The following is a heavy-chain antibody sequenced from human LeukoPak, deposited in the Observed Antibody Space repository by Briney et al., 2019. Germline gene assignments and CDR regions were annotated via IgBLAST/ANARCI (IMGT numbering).Heavy chain of an antibody. J-gene: IGHJ4*02. CDR1: GFTFTTYT. V-gene: IGHV3-21*04. D-gene: IGHD3-10*01. CDR3: AISGSGSYYPFDY. Sequence: GGSLRLSCAASGFTFTTYTMNWVRQAPGKGLEWVSSISGSSIYIYYADSVKGRFTISRDNAKNSLYLQMNSLRGEVTAVYYCAISGSGSYYPFDYWGQGTLVTVSS. CDR2: ISGSSIYI.